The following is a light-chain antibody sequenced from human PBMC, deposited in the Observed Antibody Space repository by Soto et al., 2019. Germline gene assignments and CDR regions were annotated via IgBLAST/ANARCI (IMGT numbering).Light chain of an antibody. V-gene: IGLV2-11*01. CDR1: SSDVGAYTY. Sequence: QSALTQPRSVSGSPGQSVTIPCTGTSSDVGAYTYVSWYQQHPGKAPKLMIYDVSKRPSGIPDRFSGFKSGNTASLTISGLQAEDEADYYCCSYAGSYTYVFGTGTRSPS. J-gene: IGLJ1*01. CDR3: CSYAGSYTYV. CDR2: DVS.